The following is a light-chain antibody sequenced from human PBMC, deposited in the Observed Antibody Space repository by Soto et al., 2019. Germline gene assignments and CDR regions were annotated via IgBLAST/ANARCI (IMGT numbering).Light chain of an antibody. CDR1: SSDVGGYNY. V-gene: IGLV2-14*01. CDR2: EVS. J-gene: IGLJ1*01. Sequence: QSALTQPASVSGSPGQLITISCTGTSSDVGGYNYVSWYQQHPGKAPKLMIYEVSNRPSGVSNRFSGSKSGNTASLTISGLQAEDEADYYCSSYTSSSTLLYVFGTGTKLTVL. CDR3: SSYTSSSTLLYV.